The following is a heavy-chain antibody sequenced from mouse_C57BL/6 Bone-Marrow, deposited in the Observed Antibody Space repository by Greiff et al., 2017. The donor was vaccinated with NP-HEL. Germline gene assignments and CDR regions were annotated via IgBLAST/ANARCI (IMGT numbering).Heavy chain of an antibody. J-gene: IGHJ2*01. CDR1: GYTFTDYN. Sequence: EVQLQQSGPELVKPGASVKIPCKASGYTFTDYNMDWVKQSHGKSLEWIGDINPNNGGTIYNQKFKGKATLTVDKSSSTAYMELRSLTSEDTAVYYCARGRYDYDEDYFDYWGQGTTLTVSS. CDR2: INPNNGGT. CDR3: ARGRYDYDEDYFDY. V-gene: IGHV1-18*01. D-gene: IGHD2-4*01.